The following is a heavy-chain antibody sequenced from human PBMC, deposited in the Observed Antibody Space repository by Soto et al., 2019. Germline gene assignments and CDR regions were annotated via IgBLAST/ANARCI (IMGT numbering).Heavy chain of an antibody. CDR3: ARRDRVAMAGYDGFNI. J-gene: IGHJ3*02. D-gene: IGHD6-19*01. CDR1: GYSLTNYW. CDR2: IYPADSDT. Sequence: GESLKTSRKGSGYSLTNYWLCRVRPMPGKGLEWMGVIYPADSDTRYSASFQGQVTFSADKSISTAYLQWTSLKASDTAMYYCARRDRVAMAGYDGFNIWGQGTMVTVSS. V-gene: IGHV5-51*01.